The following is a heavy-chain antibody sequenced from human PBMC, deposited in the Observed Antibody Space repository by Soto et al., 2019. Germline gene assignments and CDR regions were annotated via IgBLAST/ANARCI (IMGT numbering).Heavy chain of an antibody. CDR2: IYYSGST. Sequence: KTSETLSLTCTVSGGSISSGGYYWSWIRQHPGKGLEWIGYIYYSGSTYYNPSLKSRVTISVDTSKNQFSLKLSSVTAADTAVYYCARDLVTNYYDSSGPYSAYFDYWGQGTLVTVSS. CDR3: ARDLVTNYYDSSGPYSAYFDY. J-gene: IGHJ4*02. D-gene: IGHD3-22*01. CDR1: GGSISSGGYY. V-gene: IGHV4-31*03.